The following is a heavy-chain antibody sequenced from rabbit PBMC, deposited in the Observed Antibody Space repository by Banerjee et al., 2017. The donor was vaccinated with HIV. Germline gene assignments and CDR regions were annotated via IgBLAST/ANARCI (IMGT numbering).Heavy chain of an antibody. D-gene: IGHD8-1*01. J-gene: IGHJ4*01. CDR3: ARDYAGSSYGDYFNL. CDR1: GFDFSSNV. V-gene: IGHV1S45*01. CDR2: IGAAST. Sequence: SGGDLVKPEGSLTLTCKASGFDFSSNVMCWVRQAPGKRPEWIACIGAASTYYATWAKGRFTISKTSSTTVTLQMTSLTAADTATYFCARDYAGSSYGDYFNLWGPGTLVTVS.